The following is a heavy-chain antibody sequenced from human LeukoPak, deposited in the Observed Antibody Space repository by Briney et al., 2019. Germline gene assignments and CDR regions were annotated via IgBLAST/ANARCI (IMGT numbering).Heavy chain of an antibody. CDR2: ILGGGGT. CDR1: GLIFHNYA. J-gene: IGHJ3*01. D-gene: IGHD4-17*01. CDR3: GQDPNGNYIGAFDF. V-gene: IGHV3-23*01. Sequence: PGGSLRLSCAASGLIFHNYALVWIRRAPGRGPEWVSAILGGGGTFYADAVKGRFTISRDNYKNTLYLQMNSLRAEDTATYYYGQDPNGNYIGAFDFWGRGTMVTVSS.